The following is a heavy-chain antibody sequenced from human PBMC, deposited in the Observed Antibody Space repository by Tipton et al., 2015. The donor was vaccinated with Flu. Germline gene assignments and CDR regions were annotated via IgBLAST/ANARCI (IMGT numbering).Heavy chain of an antibody. V-gene: IGHV3-66*01. CDR3: ARGMDFDDSSGFFPVVDY. Sequence: SLRLSCAASGFTVSSNYMSWVRQAPGKGLEWVSVIYSGGSTYYADSVKGRFTISSDNSKNTLYLQMNSLRAEDTAVYYCARGMDFDDSSGFFPVVDYWGLVALVAVAS. CDR2: IYSGGST. CDR1: GFTVSSNY. J-gene: IGHJ4*02. D-gene: IGHD3-22*01.